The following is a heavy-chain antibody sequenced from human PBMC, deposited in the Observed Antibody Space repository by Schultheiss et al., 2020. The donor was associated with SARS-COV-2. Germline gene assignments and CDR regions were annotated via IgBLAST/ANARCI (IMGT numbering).Heavy chain of an antibody. CDR3: ARGGEDGGYGGAYYYYGMDV. CDR2: INPNSGGT. Sequence: ASVKVSCKASGYTFTSYDINWVRQAPGQGLEWMGWINPNSGGTNYAQKFQGRVTMTRDTSISTAYMELSRLRSDDTAVYYCARGGEDGGYGGAYYYYGMDVWGQGTTVTVSS. D-gene: IGHD5-12*01. V-gene: IGHV1-2*02. CDR1: GYTFTSYD. J-gene: IGHJ6*02.